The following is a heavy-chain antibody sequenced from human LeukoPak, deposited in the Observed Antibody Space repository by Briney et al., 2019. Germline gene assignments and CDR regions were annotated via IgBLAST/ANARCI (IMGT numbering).Heavy chain of an antibody. CDR2: INHSGST. D-gene: IGHD3-10*01. V-gene: IGHV4-34*01. CDR1: GGSFSGYY. J-gene: IGHJ5*02. CDR3: ARRTLLWFGELFGRNWFDP. Sequence: SETLSLTCAVYGGSFSGYYWSWIRQPPGKGLEWIGEINHSGSTNYNPSLKSRVTISVDTSKNQFSLKLRSVTAADTAVYYCARRTLLWFGELFGRNWFDPWGQGTLVTVSS.